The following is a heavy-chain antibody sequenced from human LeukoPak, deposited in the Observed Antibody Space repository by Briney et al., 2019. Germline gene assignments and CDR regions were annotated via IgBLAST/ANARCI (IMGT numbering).Heavy chain of an antibody. D-gene: IGHD2-2*01. V-gene: IGHV3-20*01. CDR2: ISWKGDTT. CDR1: GFTFNNYA. Sequence: GGSLRLSCAASGFTFNNYAMTWVRQTPGKGPEWVSLISWKGDTTAYAESVRGRFTISRDNAKNSLYLHMNSLRPENTAFYHCARHRCSSTTCSFDSWGQGSLVTVSS. CDR3: ARHRCSSTTCSFDS. J-gene: IGHJ4*02.